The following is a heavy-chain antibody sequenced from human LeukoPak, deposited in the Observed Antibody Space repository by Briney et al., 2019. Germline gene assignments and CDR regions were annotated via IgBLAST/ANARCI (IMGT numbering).Heavy chain of an antibody. CDR1: GFAFTSSA. CDR3: AADDQQLIL. J-gene: IGHJ4*02. D-gene: IGHD3-16*01. CDR2: IVVGSGNT. Sequence: SVKVSCKASGFAFTSSAMQWVRQARGQRLEWIGWIVVGSGNTNYAQKFQERVTFTRDMSTSTAYMELSSLRSDDTAVYYCAADDQQLILWGQGTLVTVSS. V-gene: IGHV1-58*02.